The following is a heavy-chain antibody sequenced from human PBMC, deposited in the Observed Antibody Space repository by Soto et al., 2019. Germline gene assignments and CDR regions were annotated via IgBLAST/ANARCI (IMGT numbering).Heavy chain of an antibody. CDR2: IKSKAGSATP. J-gene: IGHJ4*02. D-gene: IGHD1-26*01. CDR3: IWESKFYSAWR. V-gene: IGHV3-15*07. CDR1: GLTFSDAW. Sequence: VQVVESGGGLVKPGGSLRLSCTVYGLTFSDAWLNWVRQAPGKGLEWVGRIKSKAGSATPDYAAPVKGRFTISRDDSQGRLYLQMNSLQTDDTAVYYCIWESKFYSAWRWGQGTLVTVST.